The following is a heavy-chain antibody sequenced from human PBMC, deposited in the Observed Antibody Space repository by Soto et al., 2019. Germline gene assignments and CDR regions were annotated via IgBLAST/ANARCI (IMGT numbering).Heavy chain of an antibody. J-gene: IGHJ6*02. CDR1: GFTFSSYG. Sequence: GGSLRLSCAASGFTFSSYGMHWVRQAPGKGLEWVAVIWYDGSNKYYADSVKGRFTISRDNSKNTLYLQMNSLRAEDTAVYYCARDSVVTVTRGGYYYYGMDVWGQGTTVTVSS. V-gene: IGHV3-33*01. CDR2: IWYDGSNK. D-gene: IGHD4-17*01. CDR3: ARDSVVTVTRGGYYYYGMDV.